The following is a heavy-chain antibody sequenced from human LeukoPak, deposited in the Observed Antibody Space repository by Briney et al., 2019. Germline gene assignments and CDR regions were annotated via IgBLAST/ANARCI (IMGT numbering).Heavy chain of an antibody. CDR2: ISSSSSYI. V-gene: IGHV3-21*01. CDR3: ARRITMVRGVDY. J-gene: IGHJ4*02. CDR1: GFTFSSYS. D-gene: IGHD3-10*01. Sequence: PGGPLRLSCAASGFTFSSYSMNWVRQAPGKGLEWVSSISSSSSYIHYADSVKGRFTISRDNAKNSLYLQMNSLRAEDTAVYYCARRITMVRGVDYWGQGTLVTVSS.